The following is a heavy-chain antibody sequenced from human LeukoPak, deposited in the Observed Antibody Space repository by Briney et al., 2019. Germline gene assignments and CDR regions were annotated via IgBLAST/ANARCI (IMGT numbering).Heavy chain of an antibody. V-gene: IGHV4-34*01. CDR1: GGSFSGYY. CDR3: ARGRSYGHYFDY. Sequence: PSETLSLTCAVYGGSFSGYYWSWIRQPPGKGLEWIGEINHSGSTNYNPSLKSRVTISVDTSKNQFSLKLSSVTAADTAVYYCARGRSYGHYFDYWGQGTLVTVSS. D-gene: IGHD5-18*01. J-gene: IGHJ4*02. CDR2: INHSGST.